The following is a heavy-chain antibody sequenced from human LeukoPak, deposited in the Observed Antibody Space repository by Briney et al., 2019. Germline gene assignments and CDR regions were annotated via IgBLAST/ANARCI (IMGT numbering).Heavy chain of an antibody. V-gene: IGHV1-69*05. D-gene: IGHD6-19*01. CDR2: IIPIFGTA. Sequence: SVKVSCKASGGTFSSYAISWARQVPGQGLEWMGRIIPIFGTANYAQKFQGRVTITTDESTSTAYMELSSLRSEDTAVYYCARDTSSGLDYWGQGTLVAVSS. CDR1: GGTFSSYA. J-gene: IGHJ4*02. CDR3: ARDTSSGLDY.